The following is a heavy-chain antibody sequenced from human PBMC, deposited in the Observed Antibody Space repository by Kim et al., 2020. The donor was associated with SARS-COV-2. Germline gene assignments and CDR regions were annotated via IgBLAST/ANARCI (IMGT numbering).Heavy chain of an antibody. CDR1: GFIFSSSW. D-gene: IGHD1-7*01. Sequence: GGSLRLSCVASGFIFSSSWMHWVRQAPGKGLVWVSRIKTDGTSADYADSVKGRFIISRDNGKNTLFVHMNSLRVEDTAVYYFVRGGNYAYGAFDFWGHG. CDR3: VRGGNYAYGAFDF. J-gene: IGHJ3*01. V-gene: IGHV3-74*01. CDR2: IKTDGTSA.